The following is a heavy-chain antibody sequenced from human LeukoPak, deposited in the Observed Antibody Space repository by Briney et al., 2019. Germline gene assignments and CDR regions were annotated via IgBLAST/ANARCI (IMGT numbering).Heavy chain of an antibody. CDR3: SVWGIWFAP. V-gene: IGHV4-31*03. CDR2: IFDSGNT. D-gene: IGHD6-19*01. Sequence: SETLSLTCTVSGGSITGGGYSWNWIRQHPGKGLEWIGYIFDSGNTNYNPSLRSRLSISIDTSKNQFYLRLNSVTAADTAVYFCSVWGIWFAPWGPGTLVAASS. CDR1: GGSITGGGYS. J-gene: IGHJ5*02.